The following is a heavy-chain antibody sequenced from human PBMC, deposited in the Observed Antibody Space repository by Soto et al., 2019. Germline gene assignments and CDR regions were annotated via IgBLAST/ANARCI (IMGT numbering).Heavy chain of an antibody. CDR3: ARDRGVISGYDGGMDV. J-gene: IGHJ6*02. Sequence: EVQLVETGGGWIQPGGSLRLSCAASGFSVSTNYMSWVRQAPGKGLEWVSVTYTGGRTDYADSVKGRFTISRDNSKNTLYLQMNSLRVEDTAVYYCARDRGVISGYDGGMDVWGQGTTVTVSS. CDR1: GFSVSTNY. CDR2: TYTGGRT. D-gene: IGHD5-12*01. V-gene: IGHV3-53*02.